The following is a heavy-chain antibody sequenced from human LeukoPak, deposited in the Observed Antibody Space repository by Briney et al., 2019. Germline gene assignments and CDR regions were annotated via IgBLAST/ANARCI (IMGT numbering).Heavy chain of an antibody. D-gene: IGHD3-9*01. V-gene: IGHV3-21*01. CDR1: GFTFSSFS. CDR2: ISTSSSYI. J-gene: IGHJ6*03. CDR3: ARPNVYFDWMTYNYYYMDV. Sequence: GGSLRLSCAASGFTFSSFSMNWVRQAPGKGLEWVSSISTSSSYIYYADSVKGRFTISRDNAKKSLYLEMNSLRAEDTAVYYCARPNVYFDWMTYNYYYMDVWGKGTTVTISS.